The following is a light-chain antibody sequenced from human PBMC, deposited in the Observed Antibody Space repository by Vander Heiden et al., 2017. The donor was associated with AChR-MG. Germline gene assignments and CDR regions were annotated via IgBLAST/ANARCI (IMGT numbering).Light chain of an antibody. V-gene: IGLV3-1*01. CDR3: QAWDSSVV. CDR1: KLGDNY. J-gene: IGLJ2*01. CDR2: QDN. Sequence: SYELTPPPSVSVSPGQTASITCSGDKLGDNYACWYQQKSGQSPVLVIYQDNKRPSGIPERFSGSNSGNTATLTISGTQAMDEADYYCQAWDSSVVFGGGTKVTVL.